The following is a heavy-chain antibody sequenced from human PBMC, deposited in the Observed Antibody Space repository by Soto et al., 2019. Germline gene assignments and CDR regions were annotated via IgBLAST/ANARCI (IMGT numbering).Heavy chain of an antibody. D-gene: IGHD2-15*01. CDR2: IWFVGSNK. Sequence: QVHLVESGGGVVQPGGSLRLSCAASGFTFSSYAIHWVRQAPGKGLEWVAIIWFVGSNKYYADSVKGRFSISRDNSKNTLFLQMDSLRAEDTAVYYCARGQLPAATTYFDFWGQGTLVIVSS. CDR1: GFTFSSYA. V-gene: IGHV3-33*01. CDR3: ARGQLPAATTYFDF. J-gene: IGHJ4*02.